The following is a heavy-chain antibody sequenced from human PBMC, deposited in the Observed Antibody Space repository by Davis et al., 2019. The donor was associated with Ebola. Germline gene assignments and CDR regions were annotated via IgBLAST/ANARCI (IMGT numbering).Heavy chain of an antibody. D-gene: IGHD3-10*01. J-gene: IGHJ5*02. CDR3: VNRAVDP. Sequence: GGSLRLSCAASGFTFSSYSMNWVRQAPGKGLEWVSGMTRAGDSTYYADSVKGRFTISRDNSKNTFYLQMNSLGAEDTAIYYCVNRAVDPWGQGTLVTVSS. V-gene: IGHV3-23*01. CDR1: GFTFSSYS. CDR2: MTRAGDST.